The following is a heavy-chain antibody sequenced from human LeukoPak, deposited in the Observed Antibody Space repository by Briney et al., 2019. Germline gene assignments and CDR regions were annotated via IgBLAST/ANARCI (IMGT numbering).Heavy chain of an antibody. CDR2: IYPGDSDT. CDR1: GYSFTSYW. CDR3: ARSEAYCGGDCYFQH. D-gene: IGHD2-21*02. V-gene: IGHV5-51*01. J-gene: IGHJ1*01. Sequence: GESLKIPCKGSGYSFTSYWIGWVRQMPGKGLEWMGIIYPGDSDTRYSPSFQGQVTISADKSISTAYLQWSSLKASDTAMYYCARSEAYCGGDCYFQHWGQGTLVTVSS.